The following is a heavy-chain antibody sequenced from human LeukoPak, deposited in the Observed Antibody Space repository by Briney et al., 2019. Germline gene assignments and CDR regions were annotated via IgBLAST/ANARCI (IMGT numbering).Heavy chain of an antibody. J-gene: IGHJ4*02. D-gene: IGHD7-27*01. CDR1: GYTFTSYY. CDR2: INPSGGST. CDR3: ARDPEANWAFFDY. V-gene: IGHV1-46*01. Sequence: ASVKVSCKAFGYTFTSYYMHWVRQAPGQGLEWMGVINPSGGSTTYAQEFQGRVTMTRDTSTSTVYMEMSSLRSDDTAVYYCARDPEANWAFFDYWGQGTLITVSS.